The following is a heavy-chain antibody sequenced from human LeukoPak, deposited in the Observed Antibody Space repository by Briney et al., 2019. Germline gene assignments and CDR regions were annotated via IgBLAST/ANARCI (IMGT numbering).Heavy chain of an antibody. Sequence: PGGSLRLSCAASEFTFSSYEMNWVRQAPGKGLEWVSYISSGASSVYNADSVKGRFTISRDNAKNSLYLQMNSLRAEDTAVYYCAKTSGWHHDYWGQGTLVTVSS. CDR3: AKTSGWHHDY. V-gene: IGHV3-48*03. D-gene: IGHD6-19*01. CDR2: ISSGASSV. CDR1: EFTFSSYE. J-gene: IGHJ4*02.